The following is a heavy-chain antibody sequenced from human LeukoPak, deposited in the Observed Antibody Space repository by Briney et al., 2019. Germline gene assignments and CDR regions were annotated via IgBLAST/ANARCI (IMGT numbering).Heavy chain of an antibody. CDR2: IWYDGSKK. Sequence: GGSLRLSCAASGFAFRTHGMHWVRQAPGKGLEWVAVIWYDGSKKYYADSVKGRFTISRDNSKNTLDLQMNSLRVEDTAVYYCARMSASYLDYWGQGTLVSVSS. D-gene: IGHD3-3*01. CDR1: GFAFRTHG. J-gene: IGHJ4*02. V-gene: IGHV3-33*01. CDR3: ARMSASYLDY.